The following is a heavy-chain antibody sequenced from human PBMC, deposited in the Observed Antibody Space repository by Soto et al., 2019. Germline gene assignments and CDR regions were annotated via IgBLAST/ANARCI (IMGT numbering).Heavy chain of an antibody. V-gene: IGHV3-30-3*01. J-gene: IGHJ6*02. D-gene: IGHD2-15*01. Sequence: PGGSLRLSCAASGFTFSSYAMHWVRQAPGKGLEWVAVISYDGSNKYYADSVKGRFTISRDNSKNTLYLQMNSLRAEDTAVYYCARVGSGGSCYSKGLCYYYYGMDVWGQGTTVTVSS. CDR3: ARVGSGGSCYSKGLCYYYYGMDV. CDR2: ISYDGSNK. CDR1: GFTFSSYA.